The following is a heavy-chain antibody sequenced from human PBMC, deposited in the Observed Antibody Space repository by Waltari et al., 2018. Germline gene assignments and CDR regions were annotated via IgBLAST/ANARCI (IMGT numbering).Heavy chain of an antibody. V-gene: IGHV1-24*01. CDR3: ATRPLVCGSYYLWPLDY. D-gene: IGHD1-26*01. Sequence: QVQLVQSGAEVKKPGASVKVSCKVSGYTLTELSMHWVRQAPGKGLEWMGGLDPEEGETIYAKKFQGRVTMTEDTSTDTAYMELSSLRSEDTAVYYCATRPLVCGSYYLWPLDYWGQGTLVTVSS. J-gene: IGHJ4*02. CDR2: LDPEEGET. CDR1: GYTLTELS.